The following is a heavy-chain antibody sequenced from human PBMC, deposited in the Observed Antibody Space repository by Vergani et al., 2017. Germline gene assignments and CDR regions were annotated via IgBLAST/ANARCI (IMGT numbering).Heavy chain of an antibody. CDR1: GFTFSNYA. CDR3: ARGASGDYVSSFDY. J-gene: IGHJ4*02. CDR2: ILYGGTNR. D-gene: IGHD4-17*01. V-gene: IGHV3-30-3*01. Sequence: QVQLVESGGGVVQPGRSLRLSCAASGFTFSNYALHWVRQAPGKGLEWVAIILYGGTNRHYTDSVKGRFTISRDDYKNTLYLQMNSLRAEDTAVYYCARGASGDYVSSFDYWGQGTLVTVSS.